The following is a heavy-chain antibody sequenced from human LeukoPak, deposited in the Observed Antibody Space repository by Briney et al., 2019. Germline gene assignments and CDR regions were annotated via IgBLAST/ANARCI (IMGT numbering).Heavy chain of an antibody. CDR3: ARVLSGYYFYYYYGMDV. V-gene: IGHV1-8*01. D-gene: IGHD3-3*01. J-gene: IGHJ6*02. Sequence: ASVKVSCKASGYTFTSYDINWVRQATGQGLGWMGWMNPNSGNTGYAQKFQGRVTMTRNTSISTAYMELSSLRSEDTAVYYCARVLSGYYFYYYYGMDVWGQGTTVTVSS. CDR1: GYTFTSYD. CDR2: MNPNSGNT.